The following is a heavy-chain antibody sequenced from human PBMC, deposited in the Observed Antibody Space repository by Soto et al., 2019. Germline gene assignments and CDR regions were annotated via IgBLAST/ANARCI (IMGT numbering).Heavy chain of an antibody. CDR1: GFNLNTND. CDR2: ISEDSGTT. V-gene: IGHV3-23*01. D-gene: IGHD1-26*01. CDR3: VKDNNWEDPG. J-gene: IGHJ4*02. Sequence: PGGSLRLSCATSGFNLNTNDMTWVRQAPGKGLEWVSIISEDSGTTYYAESSKGRFTVSRDNSKNTLYLQMNSLRAADTATYYCVKDNNWEDPGCGRGCLVAVSS.